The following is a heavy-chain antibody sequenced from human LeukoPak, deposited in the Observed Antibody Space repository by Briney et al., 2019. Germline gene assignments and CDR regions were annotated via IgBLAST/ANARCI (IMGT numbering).Heavy chain of an antibody. CDR1: GYTFTSYY. CDR3: ARDYYYDSSGYPAWFDP. V-gene: IGHV1-46*01. J-gene: IGHJ5*02. D-gene: IGHD3-22*01. Sequence: ASVKVSCKASGYTFTSYYMHWVRQAPGQGLEWMGIINPSGGSTSYAQKFQGRVTMTRDTSTSTVYMELSSLRSEDTAVYYCARDYYYDSSGYPAWFDPWGQGTLVTVSS. CDR2: INPSGGST.